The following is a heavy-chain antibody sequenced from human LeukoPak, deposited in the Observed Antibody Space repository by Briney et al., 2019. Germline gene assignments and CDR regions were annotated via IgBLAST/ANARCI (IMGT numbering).Heavy chain of an antibody. J-gene: IGHJ5*02. CDR1: GFTFSSYA. CDR2: IIPILGIA. Sequence: GGSLRLSCAASGFTFSSYAISWVRQAPGQGLEWMGRIIPILGIANYAQKFQGRVTITADKSTSTAYMELSSLRSEDTAVYYCARDKSGSYVIDWFDPWGQGTLVTVSS. D-gene: IGHD1-26*01. V-gene: IGHV1-69*04. CDR3: ARDKSGSYVIDWFDP.